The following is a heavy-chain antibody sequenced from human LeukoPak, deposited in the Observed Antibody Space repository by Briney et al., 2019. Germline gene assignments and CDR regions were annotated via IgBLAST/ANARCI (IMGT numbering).Heavy chain of an antibody. Sequence: ASVKVSCKASGYTFTSYDINWVRQATGQGLEWMGWMNPNSGNTGYAQKFQGRVTMTRDTSISTAYMELSRLRSDDTAVYYCARVYGSGIGFDYWGQGTLVTVSS. J-gene: IGHJ4*02. V-gene: IGHV1-8*01. CDR1: GYTFTSYD. CDR3: ARVYGSGIGFDY. D-gene: IGHD3-10*01. CDR2: MNPNSGNT.